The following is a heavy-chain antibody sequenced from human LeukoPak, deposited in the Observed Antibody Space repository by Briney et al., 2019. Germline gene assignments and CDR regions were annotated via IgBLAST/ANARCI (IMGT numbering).Heavy chain of an antibody. D-gene: IGHD5-18*01. V-gene: IGHV3-30*19. J-gene: IGHJ4*02. CDR1: GFTFSSYG. CDR3: ARDMFQVYSYGTFDY. Sequence: GGSLRLSCAASGFTFSSYGMHWVRQAPGKGLEWVAVISYDGSNKYYADSVKGRFTISRDNSKNTLYLQMNSLRAEDTAVYYCARDMFQVYSYGTFDYWGQGTLVTVSS. CDR2: ISYDGSNK.